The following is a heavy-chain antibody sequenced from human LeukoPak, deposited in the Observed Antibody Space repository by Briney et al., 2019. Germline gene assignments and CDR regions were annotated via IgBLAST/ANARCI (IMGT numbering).Heavy chain of an antibody. D-gene: IGHD1-26*01. Sequence: SSETLSLTCAVYGGSFSGYYWSWIRQPPGKGLEWIGEINHSGSTNYNPSLKSRVTISVDTSKNQFSLKLSSVTAADTAVYYCARHGLQNLGATSFDYWGQGTLVTVSS. CDR3: ARHGLQNLGATSFDY. J-gene: IGHJ4*02. V-gene: IGHV4-34*01. CDR1: GGSFSGYY. CDR2: INHSGST.